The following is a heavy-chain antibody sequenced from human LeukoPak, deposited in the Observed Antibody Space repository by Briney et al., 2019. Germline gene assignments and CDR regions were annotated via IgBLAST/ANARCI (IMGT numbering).Heavy chain of an antibody. CDR1: GFTVSSNY. CDR3: ASAVGYYYDSSGYYYFDY. CDR2: IYSGGST. D-gene: IGHD3-22*01. V-gene: IGHV3-66*01. J-gene: IGHJ4*02. Sequence: GGSLRLSCAASGFTVSSNYMSWVRQAPGKGLEWVSVIYSGGSTYYADSVKGRFTISRDNSKNTLYLQMNSLRAEDTAVYYCASAVGYYYDSSGYYYFDYWGQGTLVTVSS.